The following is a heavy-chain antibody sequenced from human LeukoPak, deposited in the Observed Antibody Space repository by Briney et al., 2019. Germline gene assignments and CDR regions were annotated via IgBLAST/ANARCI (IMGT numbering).Heavy chain of an antibody. Sequence: GGSLRLSCAASGFTFSSYEMNWVRQAPGKGLEWVSYIRSSGSTIYYADSVKGRFTISRDNAKNSLYLQMNSLRAEDTAVYYCARVGQWLVQEPTYYYYYMDVWGKGTTVTVSS. CDR2: IRSSGSTI. J-gene: IGHJ6*03. CDR3: ARVGQWLVQEPTYYYYYMDV. D-gene: IGHD6-19*01. V-gene: IGHV3-48*03. CDR1: GFTFSSYE.